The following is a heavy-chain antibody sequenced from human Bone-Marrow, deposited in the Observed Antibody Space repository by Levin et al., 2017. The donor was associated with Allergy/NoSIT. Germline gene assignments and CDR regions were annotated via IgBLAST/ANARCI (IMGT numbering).Heavy chain of an antibody. J-gene: IGHJ5*02. CDR3: AKVPGYGDYGNWFDP. D-gene: IGHD4-17*01. CDR2: ISESGGSR. CDR1: GFTFSNYA. V-gene: IGHV3-23*01. Sequence: PGGSLRLSCAVSGFTFSNYAMAWVRQAPGQGLEWVSSISESGGSRYYAEFAKGRFTISRDNSKDSLFLQMNSLRADDTAVYYCAKVPGYGDYGNWFDPWGQGTLVTVSS.